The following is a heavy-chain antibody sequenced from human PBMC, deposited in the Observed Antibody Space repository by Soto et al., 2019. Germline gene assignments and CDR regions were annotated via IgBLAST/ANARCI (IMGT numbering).Heavy chain of an antibody. D-gene: IGHD1-26*01. CDR1: DSISTYY. CDR3: ATQEVGGSYVYTFDP. CDR2: IYYSGST. J-gene: IGHJ5*02. Sequence: PSETLSLTCNVDSISTYYWGWIRQPPGKGLEWIGSIYYSGSTYYNPSLKSRVTISVDTSKNHFSLKLSSVTAADTAVYYCATQEVGGSYVYTFDPWGQGTLVTVSS. V-gene: IGHV4-39*02.